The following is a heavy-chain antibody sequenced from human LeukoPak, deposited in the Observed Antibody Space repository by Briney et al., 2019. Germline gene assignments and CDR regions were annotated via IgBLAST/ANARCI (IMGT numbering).Heavy chain of an antibody. Sequence: GGSLRLSCAASGFTFSSYAMNWVRQAPGKGLEWVSAISGSGANTYYADSVKGRFTISRDNSKNTLYLQMNSLRAEDTAVYYCARRGATLGFDAFDIWGQGTMVTVSS. J-gene: IGHJ3*02. CDR3: ARRGATLGFDAFDI. CDR2: ISGSGANT. CDR1: GFTFSSYA. V-gene: IGHV3-23*01. D-gene: IGHD2-15*01.